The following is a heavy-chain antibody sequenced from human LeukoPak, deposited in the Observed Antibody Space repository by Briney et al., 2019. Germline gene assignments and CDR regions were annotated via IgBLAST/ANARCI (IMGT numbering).Heavy chain of an antibody. CDR3: ARVATVTTDVDY. J-gene: IGHJ4*02. D-gene: IGHD4-17*01. V-gene: IGHV4-34*09. CDR2: INHSGST. Sequence: SETLSLTCAVYGGSFSGYYWSWIRQPPGKGLEWIGEINHSGSTNYNPSLKSRVTISVDTSKNQFSLKLSSVTAADTAVYYCARVATVTTDVDYWGQGTLVTVSS. CDR1: GGSFSGYY.